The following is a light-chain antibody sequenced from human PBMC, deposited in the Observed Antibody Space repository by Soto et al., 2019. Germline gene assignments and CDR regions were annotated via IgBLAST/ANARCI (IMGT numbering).Light chain of an antibody. CDR3: QYWDNYSWT. CDR1: QSITDW. CDR2: KAS. V-gene: IGKV1-5*03. J-gene: IGKJ1*01. Sequence: DIQMTQSPSTLSASVGDRVTITCRASQSITDWLAWYQQKPRKAPKFLIYKASNSEGGVQSRFSCSGSGTEFTLTISSVQPDYFATYYCQYWDNYSWTFGQGTKVEIK.